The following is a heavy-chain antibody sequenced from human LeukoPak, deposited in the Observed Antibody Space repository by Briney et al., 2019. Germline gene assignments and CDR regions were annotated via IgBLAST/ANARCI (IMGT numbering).Heavy chain of an antibody. CDR3: ARVESIAAAGYFDY. V-gene: IGHV1-2*02. D-gene: IGHD6-13*01. J-gene: IGHJ4*02. CDR2: INPNSGGT. CDR1: VYTFTGYY. Sequence: ASVKVSCKASVYTFTGYYMHWVRQAPGQGLEWMGWINPNSGGTNYAQKFQGRVTMTRDTSISTAYMELSRLRSDDTAVYYCARVESIAAAGYFDYWGQGTLVTASS.